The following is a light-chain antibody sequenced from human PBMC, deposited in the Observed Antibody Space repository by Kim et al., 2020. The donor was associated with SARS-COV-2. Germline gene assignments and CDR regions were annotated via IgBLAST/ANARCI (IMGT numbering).Light chain of an antibody. CDR2: PNSDGSH. Sequence: QPVLTQSPSASASLGASVKLTCTLSSGHSSYAIAWHQQQPEKGPRYLMKPNSDGSHSKGNGIPDRFSGSSSGAERYLTITSLQSEDEADYYCQTWGTVVFGGGTQLTVL. J-gene: IGLJ2*01. CDR3: QTWGTVV. V-gene: IGLV4-69*01. CDR1: SGHSSYA.